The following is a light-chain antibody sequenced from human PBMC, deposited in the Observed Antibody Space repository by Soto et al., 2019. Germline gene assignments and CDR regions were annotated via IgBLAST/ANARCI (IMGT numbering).Light chain of an antibody. CDR3: QHYGSSRT. CDR2: GTS. Sequence: EIVLTQSPGTLSLSPGERATLSCRASQSASSSYLAWYQQKPGQAPRLVIYGTSSRATGIPDRFSGSGSGTDFTLTISRLEPEEFAVYYCQHYGSSRTFGQGTKVEI. CDR1: QSASSSY. V-gene: IGKV3-20*01. J-gene: IGKJ1*01.